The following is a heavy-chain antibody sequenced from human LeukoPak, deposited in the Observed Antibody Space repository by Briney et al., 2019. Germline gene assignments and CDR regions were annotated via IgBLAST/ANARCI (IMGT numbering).Heavy chain of an antibody. Sequence: EASVKVSCKASGYTFTGYYMHWVRQAPGQGLEWMGWINPNSGGTNYAQKFQGWVTMTRDTSISTAYMELSRLRSDDTAVYYCARDRDYFGKNWFDPWGQGTLVTVSS. V-gene: IGHV1-2*04. CDR2: INPNSGGT. J-gene: IGHJ5*02. D-gene: IGHD5-12*01. CDR3: ARDRDYFGKNWFDP. CDR1: GYTFTGYY.